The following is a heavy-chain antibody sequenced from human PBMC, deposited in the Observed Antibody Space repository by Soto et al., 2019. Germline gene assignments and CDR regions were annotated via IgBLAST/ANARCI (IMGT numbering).Heavy chain of an antibody. CDR2: TGRSLYPI. Sequence: HVQLVESGGGLVEPGGSLRLSCAASGFSFSDYYVNWIRQAPGKGLEWISYTGRSLYPIYYADSVKGRFSISRDSAKNSVFLQMNSLRVDDTAGYYCARDNRSFWNGYYRRYDYYGMDVWGRGTTVIVSS. V-gene: IGHV3-11*01. D-gene: IGHD3-3*01. CDR3: ARDNRSFWNGYYRRYDYYGMDV. J-gene: IGHJ6*02. CDR1: GFSFSDYY.